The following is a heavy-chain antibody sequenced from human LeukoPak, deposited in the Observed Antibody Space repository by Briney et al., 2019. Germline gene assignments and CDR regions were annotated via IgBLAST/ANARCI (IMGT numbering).Heavy chain of an antibody. CDR1: GYTFTSYD. Sequence: ASVKVSCKASGYTFTSYDINWVRQATGQGLEWMGWMNPNSDNTGYAQKFQGRVTMTRDMSTSTVYMELSSLRSEDTAVYNCAREDASSFDYWGQGTLVTVSS. V-gene: IGHV1-8*01. CDR3: AREDASSFDY. CDR2: MNPNSDNT. J-gene: IGHJ4*02. D-gene: IGHD3-16*01.